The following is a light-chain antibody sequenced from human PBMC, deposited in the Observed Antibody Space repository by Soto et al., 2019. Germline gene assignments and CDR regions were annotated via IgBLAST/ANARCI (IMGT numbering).Light chain of an antibody. V-gene: IGKV3-15*01. CDR2: GAS. J-gene: IGKJ1*01. CDR1: QSVSSG. Sequence: EIVLTQSPGTLSLSPGERATLSCRASQSVSSGFLAWYQQKAGQAPRLLIYGASTRATGIPVRFSGSGSGTEFTLTISSLQSEDFAVYYCQQYNNWPRTFGQGTKVDIK. CDR3: QQYNNWPRT.